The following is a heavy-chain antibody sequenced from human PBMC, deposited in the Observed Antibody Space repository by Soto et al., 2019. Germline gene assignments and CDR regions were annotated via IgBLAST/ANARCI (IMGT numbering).Heavy chain of an antibody. CDR1: GGSISSGGYY. D-gene: IGHD2-15*01. Sequence: SETLSLTCTVSGGSISSGGYYWSWIRQHPGKGLEWIGYIYYSGSTYYNPSLKSRVTISVDTSKNQFSLKLSSVTAADTAVYYCARNYEDIVVVVAAGAFDIWGQRTMVTVSS. CDR2: IYYSGST. J-gene: IGHJ3*02. CDR3: ARNYEDIVVVVAAGAFDI. V-gene: IGHV4-31*03.